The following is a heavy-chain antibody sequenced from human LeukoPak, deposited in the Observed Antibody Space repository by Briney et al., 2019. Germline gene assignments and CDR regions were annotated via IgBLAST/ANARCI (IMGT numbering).Heavy chain of an antibody. V-gene: IGHV1-69*04. CDR2: IIPILGIA. CDR3: ARLKDYGGIDY. CDR1: GGTFSSYA. J-gene: IGHJ4*02. Sequence: GASVKVSCKASGGTFSSYAISWVRQAPGQGLEWMGRIIPILGIANYAQKFQGRVTITADKSTSTAYMELSSLRSEDTAVYYCARLKDYGGIDYWGQGTLVTVSS. D-gene: IGHD4-23*01.